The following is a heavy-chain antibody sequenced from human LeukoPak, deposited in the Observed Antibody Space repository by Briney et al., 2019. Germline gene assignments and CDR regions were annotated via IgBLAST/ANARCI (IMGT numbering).Heavy chain of an antibody. CDR1: GGSFSGYY. V-gene: IGHV4-34*01. CDR2: INHSGST. Sequence: SETLSLTCAVYGGSFSGYYWRWIRQPPGKGLEWIGEINHSGSTNYNPSLKSRVTISVDTSKNQFSLKLSSVTAADTAVYYCARAQNAEGYYYDSSGPGGYWGQGTLVTVSS. CDR3: ARAQNAEGYYYDSSGPGGY. D-gene: IGHD3-22*01. J-gene: IGHJ4*02.